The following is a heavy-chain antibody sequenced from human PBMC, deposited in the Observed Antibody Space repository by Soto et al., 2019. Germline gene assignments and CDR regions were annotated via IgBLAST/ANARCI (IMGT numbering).Heavy chain of an antibody. CDR3: ARGRGEVDY. J-gene: IGHJ4*02. Sequence: SETLSLTCAVYDGSFSDYHWNWIRQAPGKGLEWIGEIKHGGSTNYNPSLKTRVTMSLDTSKNQVSLKVTSVTAADTAMYYCARGRGEVDYWGQGTLVTVSS. CDR1: DGSFSDYH. CDR2: IKHGGST. D-gene: IGHD3-16*01. V-gene: IGHV4-34*01.